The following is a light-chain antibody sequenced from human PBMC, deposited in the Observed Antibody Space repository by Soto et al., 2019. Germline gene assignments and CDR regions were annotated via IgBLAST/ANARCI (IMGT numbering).Light chain of an antibody. Sequence: QSALTQPPSASGSPGQSVTISCTGTSSDVGAYNYVSWYQQHPGKAPKLMLFEVSKRPSGVPDRFSGSKSGNTASLTVSGLQAEDEADYYCISYAGSNNLVFGGGSKLTVL. J-gene: IGLJ3*02. CDR1: SSDVGAYNY. V-gene: IGLV2-8*01. CDR3: ISYAGSNNLV. CDR2: EVS.